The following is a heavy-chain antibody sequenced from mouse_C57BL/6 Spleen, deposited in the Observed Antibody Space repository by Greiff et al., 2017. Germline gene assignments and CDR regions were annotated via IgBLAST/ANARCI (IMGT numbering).Heavy chain of an antibody. CDR2: INYDGSST. D-gene: IGHD1-1*01. J-gene: IGHJ2*01. Sequence: EVQVVESEGGLVQPGSSMKLSCTASGFTFSDYYMAWVRQVPEKGLEWVANINYDGSSTYYLDSLKSRFIISRDNATNILYLQMSSLKSEDTATYYCARVYYGSSYVYFDYWGQGTTLTVSS. CDR3: ARVYYGSSYVYFDY. V-gene: IGHV5-16*01. CDR1: GFTFSDYY.